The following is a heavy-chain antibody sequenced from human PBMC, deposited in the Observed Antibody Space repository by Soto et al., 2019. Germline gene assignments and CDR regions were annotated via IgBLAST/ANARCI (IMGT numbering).Heavy chain of an antibody. V-gene: IGHV4-59*08. Sequence: QVQLQESGPGLVKPSETLSLTCTVSGGSISSYYWSWIRQPPGKGLEWIGYIYYSGSTNYNPSLKSRVTISVDTSKNQFSLKLSSVTAADTAVYCCARLLHPPYWYFDLWGRGTLVTVSS. CDR3: ARLLHPPYWYFDL. CDR1: GGSISSYY. J-gene: IGHJ2*01. CDR2: IYYSGST.